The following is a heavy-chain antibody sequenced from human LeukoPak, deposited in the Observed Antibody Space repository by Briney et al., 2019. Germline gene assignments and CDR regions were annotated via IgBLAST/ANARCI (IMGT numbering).Heavy chain of an antibody. V-gene: IGHV3-23*01. J-gene: IGHJ6*03. Sequence: GGSLRLSCAASGFTFSTFAMIWVRQPPGKGLEWVSSIFPSGGEIHYADSVRGRFTISRDNSKSTLSLQMNSLRAEDTAIYYCAKNGDRGAYCSGGSCYPYFYYYMDVWGNGTTVTISS. CDR2: IFPSGGEI. D-gene: IGHD2-15*01. CDR1: GFTFSTFA. CDR3: AKNGDRGAYCSGGSCYPYFYYYMDV.